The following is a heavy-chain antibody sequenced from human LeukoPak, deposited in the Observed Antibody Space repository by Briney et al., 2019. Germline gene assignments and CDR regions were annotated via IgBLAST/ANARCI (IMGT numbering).Heavy chain of an antibody. CDR2: ISGSGDKT. CDR3: AKDTTAWWYHRAYMNV. V-gene: IGHV3-23*01. CDR1: GFSLSTYA. J-gene: IGHJ6*03. D-gene: IGHD2-15*01. Sequence: GGSLRLSCAASGFSLSTYALSWVRQAPGGGLEGVAAISGSGDKTYHADSVKGRFTISKDNSENRLSLQMDSLRAEDTAVYFCAKDTTAWWYHRAYMNVWGKGTTVTVSS.